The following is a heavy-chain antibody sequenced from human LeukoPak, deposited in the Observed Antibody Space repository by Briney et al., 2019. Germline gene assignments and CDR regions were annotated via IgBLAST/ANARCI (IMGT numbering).Heavy chain of an antibody. CDR1: GGSISSYY. D-gene: IGHD6-19*01. V-gene: IGHV4-4*07. CDR3: ARDQVAGTMYYFDY. Sequence: SEXXSLTCTVSGGSISSYYWSWIRQPAGKGLEWIGRIYTSGSTNYNPSLTSRGTMSVDTSKNQFSLKLSSVTAADTAVYYCARDQVAGTMYYFDYWGQGTLVTVSS. J-gene: IGHJ4*02. CDR2: IYTSGST.